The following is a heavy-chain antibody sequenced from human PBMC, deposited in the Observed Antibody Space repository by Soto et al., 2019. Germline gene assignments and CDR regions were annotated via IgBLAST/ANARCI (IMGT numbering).Heavy chain of an antibody. CDR1: GGSISSGDYY. Sequence: PSETLSLTCTVSGGSISSGDYYWGWIRQPPGKGLEWIGYIYYSGSTFYNPSLKNRVTISLDTSKIQFSLKLSSVPAADTAVYYCVREGGDNWFYPWGQGTLVTVSS. D-gene: IGHD3-16*01. CDR2: IYYSGST. CDR3: VREGGDNWFYP. J-gene: IGHJ5*02. V-gene: IGHV4-30-4*01.